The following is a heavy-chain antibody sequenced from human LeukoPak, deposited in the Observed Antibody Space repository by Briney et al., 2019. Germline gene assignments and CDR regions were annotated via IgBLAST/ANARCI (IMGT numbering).Heavy chain of an antibody. CDR1: GFTFSSHW. J-gene: IGHJ4*02. CDR2: IKPDGSEK. D-gene: IGHD3-22*01. V-gene: IGHV3-7*01. CDR3: AKYSYDGSGTHYFDY. Sequence: GGSLRLSCAASGFTFSSHWMSWVRQAPGKGLEWVGNIKPDGSEKYYVDSLKGRFIISRDYAKNSLYLQMNSLRAEDVAVYYCAKYSYDGSGTHYFDYWGQGTPVTVSS.